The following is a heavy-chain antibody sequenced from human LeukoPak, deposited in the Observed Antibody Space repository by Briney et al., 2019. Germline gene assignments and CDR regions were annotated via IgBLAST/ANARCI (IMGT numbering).Heavy chain of an antibody. J-gene: IGHJ4*02. CDR2: INWSGGST. V-gene: IGHV3-20*04. D-gene: IGHD2-2*01. Sequence: GGSLRLSCTASGFAFDEHGMSWVRQVPGKGLEWVSGINWSGGSTGYADPLRGRFTISRDNAKNSLYLQMDSLRAEDTALYYCARAPITSPFHFDYWGQGTLVTVSS. CDR3: ARAPITSPFHFDY. CDR1: GFAFDEHG.